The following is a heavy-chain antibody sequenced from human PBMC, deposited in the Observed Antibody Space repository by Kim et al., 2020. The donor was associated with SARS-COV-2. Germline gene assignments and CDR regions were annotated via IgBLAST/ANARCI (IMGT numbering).Heavy chain of an antibody. CDR1: GFTFSSYG. Sequence: GGSLRLSCAASGFTFSSYGMHWVRQAPGKGLEWVAVISYDGSNKYYADSVKGRFTISRDNSKNTLYLQMNSLRAEDTAVYYCASSGLLLLDAFDIWGQGTMVTVSS. CDR3: ASSGLLLLDAFDI. CDR2: ISYDGSNK. D-gene: IGHD2-15*01. J-gene: IGHJ3*02. V-gene: IGHV3-33*05.